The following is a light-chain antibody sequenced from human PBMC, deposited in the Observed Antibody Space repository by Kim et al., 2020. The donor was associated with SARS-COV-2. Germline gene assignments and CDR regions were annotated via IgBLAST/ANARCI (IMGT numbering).Light chain of an antibody. J-gene: IGLJ1*01. CDR1: DVGRKS. CDR3: QVWDSSIDHYV. V-gene: IGLV3-21*01. CDR2: TDY. Sequence: SYELTQPPAVSVAPGTTATITCGGNDVGRKSVYWYQQKAGQAPVLVVYTDYDRPSGIPERFSGSASGSTATLTITRVEAGDEADYYCQVWDSSIDHYVFG.